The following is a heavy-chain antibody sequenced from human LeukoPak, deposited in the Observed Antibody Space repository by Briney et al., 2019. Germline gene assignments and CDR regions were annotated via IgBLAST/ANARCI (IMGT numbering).Heavy chain of an antibody. J-gene: IGHJ6*03. CDR3: ARSKGGPIYYYYYYMDV. V-gene: IGHV1-69*13. CDR1: GGTFSSYA. CDR2: IIPIFGTA. Sequence: ASVKVSCKASGGTFSSYAISWVRQAPGQGLEWMGGIIPIFGTANYAQKFQGRVTITADESTSTAYMELSSLRSEDTAVYYCARSKGGPIYYYYYYMDVWGKGTTVTISS. D-gene: IGHD2-15*01.